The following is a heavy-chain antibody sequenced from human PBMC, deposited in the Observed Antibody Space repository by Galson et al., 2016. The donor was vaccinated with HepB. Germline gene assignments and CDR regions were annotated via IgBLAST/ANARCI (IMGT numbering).Heavy chain of an antibody. CDR2: VRNKANSYAA. J-gene: IGHJ4*02. CDR3: TRHLLYGGTSFDY. V-gene: IGHV3-73*01. Sequence: SLRLSCAASGFTFSDSTVHWVRQASGKGLEWVGRVRNKANSYAAAYAASVKGRFTISRDDSKNTAYLQMNSLKTEDTAVYFCTRHLLYGGTSFDYWDQGTLVTVSS. D-gene: IGHD4-23*01. CDR1: GFTFSDST.